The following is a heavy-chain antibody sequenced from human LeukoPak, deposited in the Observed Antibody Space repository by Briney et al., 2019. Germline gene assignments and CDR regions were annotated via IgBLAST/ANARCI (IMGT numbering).Heavy chain of an antibody. Sequence: GGSLRLSCAASGFTLSNYAMNWVRQAPGKGLEWVSYISSSGSTIYYADSVKGRFTISRDNAKNSLYLQMNSLRAEDTAVYYCARDWILTDDYWGQGTLVTVSS. CDR1: GFTLSNYA. V-gene: IGHV3-48*04. CDR2: ISSSGSTI. D-gene: IGHD3-9*01. CDR3: ARDWILTDDY. J-gene: IGHJ4*02.